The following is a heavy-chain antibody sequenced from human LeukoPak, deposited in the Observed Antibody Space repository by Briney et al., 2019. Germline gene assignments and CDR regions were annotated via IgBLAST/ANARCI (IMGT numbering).Heavy chain of an antibody. CDR1: GFTFSSFS. CDR2: IIVSGTT. J-gene: IGHJ4*02. V-gene: IGHV3-23*01. CDR3: AKGSVGNADFAS. Sequence: PGGSLRLSCAASGFTFSSFSMTWDRQAPGKGLEWVSSIIVSGTTYYADSVKGRFTISRDSFRGTLFLQMDSLRVEDTAVYFCAKGSVGNADFASWGQGALVTVSS. D-gene: IGHD6-25*01.